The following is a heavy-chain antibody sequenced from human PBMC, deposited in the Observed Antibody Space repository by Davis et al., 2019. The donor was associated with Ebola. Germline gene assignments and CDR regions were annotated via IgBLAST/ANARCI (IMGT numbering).Heavy chain of an antibody. J-gene: IGHJ4*02. CDR3: ARDVWIDSYGSGSYLDR. Sequence: GESLKIPCAASGFPFSSYAMSWVRQAPGKGLEWVSAISGSGGSTYYADSVKGRFTISRDNSKNTLYLQMNSLRAEDTAVYYCARDVWIDSYGSGSYLDRWGQGTLVTVSS. CDR1: GFPFSSYA. V-gene: IGHV3-23*01. CDR2: ISGSGGST. D-gene: IGHD3-10*01.